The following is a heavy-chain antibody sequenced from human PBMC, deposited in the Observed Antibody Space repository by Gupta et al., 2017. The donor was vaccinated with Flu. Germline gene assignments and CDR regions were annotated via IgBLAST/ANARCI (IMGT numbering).Heavy chain of an antibody. V-gene: IGHV1-69*01. Sequence: RQAPGQGLEWLGGIVPLFETPNDAQKVQGRFTITAEGSTNTIYMELRSLNSGDTAIYYCARGKGFGSGGTCHSDYYYGLDVWGQGTTVAVSS. CDR3: ARGKGFGSGGTCHSDYYYGLDV. CDR2: IVPLFETP. J-gene: IGHJ6*02. D-gene: IGHD2-15*01.